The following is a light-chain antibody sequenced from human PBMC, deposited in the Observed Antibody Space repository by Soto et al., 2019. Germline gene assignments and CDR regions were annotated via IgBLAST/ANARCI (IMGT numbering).Light chain of an antibody. CDR3: SSYTTSSTMI. J-gene: IGLJ2*01. Sequence: QSVLTQPPSASGTPGQRVTISCSGSNSNIGSNTVNWYQQLPGTAPKLLIYYDNLRPSGVSNRFSGSKSGNTASLTISGLQSEDEAYYYCSSYTTSSTMIFGGGTKLTVL. CDR2: YDN. CDR1: NSNIGSNT. V-gene: IGLV1-44*01.